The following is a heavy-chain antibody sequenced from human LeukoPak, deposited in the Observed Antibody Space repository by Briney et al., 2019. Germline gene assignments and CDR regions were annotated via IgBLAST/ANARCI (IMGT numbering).Heavy chain of an antibody. D-gene: IGHD6-19*01. J-gene: IGHJ3*02. CDR1: GGTFSSYA. CDR2: IIPIFGTA. CDR3: ARDQGYIAVAGTDAFDI. Sequence: SVKVSCKASGGTFSSYAISWVRQAPGQGLEWMGGIIPIFGTANYAQKFQGRVTITVDESTSTAYMELSSLRSEDTAVYYCARDQGYIAVAGTDAFDIWGQGTMVTVSS. V-gene: IGHV1-69*13.